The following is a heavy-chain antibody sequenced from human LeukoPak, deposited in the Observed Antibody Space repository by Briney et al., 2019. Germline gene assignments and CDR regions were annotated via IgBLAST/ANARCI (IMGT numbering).Heavy chain of an antibody. CDR2: INHDGSDK. D-gene: IGHD2-21*01. Sequence: GGPLRLSCAASGFTFSSNWMSWVRQAPGKGLEWVANINHDGSDKYYMAAVKGRFATARDNAKNSLSLQINSLRAEDTTVYYCARDRDYGDGGCDPHFDYWGQGVQVTVSS. CDR3: ARDRDYGDGGCDPHFDY. CDR1: GFTFSSNW. J-gene: IGHJ4*02. V-gene: IGHV3-7*01.